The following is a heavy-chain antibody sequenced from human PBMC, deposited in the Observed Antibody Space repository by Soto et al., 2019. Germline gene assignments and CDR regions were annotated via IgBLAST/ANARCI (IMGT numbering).Heavy chain of an antibody. V-gene: IGHV4-59*01. Sequence: QVQLQESGPGLVKPSETLSLTCTVSGGSISSYYWCWIRQPPGKGLEWIGYIYYSGSTNYNPSLKSRVTISVDTSKNQFSLKLSSVTAADTAVYYCAREQLGATIRRGYFDYWGQGTLVTVSS. J-gene: IGHJ4*02. CDR3: AREQLGATIRRGYFDY. CDR2: IYYSGST. CDR1: GGSISSYY. D-gene: IGHD5-12*01.